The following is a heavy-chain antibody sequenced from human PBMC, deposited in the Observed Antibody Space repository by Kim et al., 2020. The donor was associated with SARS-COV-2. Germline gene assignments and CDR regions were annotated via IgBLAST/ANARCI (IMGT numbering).Heavy chain of an antibody. Sequence: GGSLRLSCAASGFTFSSYAMHWVRQAPGKGLEWVAVISYDGSNKYYADSVKGRFTISRDNSKNTLYLQMNSLRAEDTAVYYCARDSRRYCSSTSCYDSGYWGQGTLVTVSS. CDR2: ISYDGSNK. V-gene: IGHV3-30-3*01. CDR3: ARDSRRYCSSTSCYDSGY. J-gene: IGHJ4*02. D-gene: IGHD2-2*01. CDR1: GFTFSSYA.